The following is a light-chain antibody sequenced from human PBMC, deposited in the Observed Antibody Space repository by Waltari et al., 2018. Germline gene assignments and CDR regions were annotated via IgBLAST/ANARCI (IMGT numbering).Light chain of an antibody. V-gene: IGKV1-39*01. J-gene: IGKJ5*01. CDR1: PSINTY. CDR3: QQSYSTPFT. CDR2: AAS. Sequence: DILMTQSPSSLSASVGDRVTITCRASPSINTYVNWYQQKPGKAPKRLINAASSLQRGVPSGFSGSGSGTDFTLTISSLQPEDFATYYCQQSYSTPFTFGQGTRLEIK.